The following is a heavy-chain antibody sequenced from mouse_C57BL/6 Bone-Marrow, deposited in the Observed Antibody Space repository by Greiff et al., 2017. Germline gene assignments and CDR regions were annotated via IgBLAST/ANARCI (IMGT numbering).Heavy chain of an antibody. CDR2: ISYSGST. V-gene: IGHV3-8*01. CDR3: ARGGSLWYFDV. D-gene: IGHD6-1*01. J-gene: IGHJ1*03. CDR1: GYSITSDY. Sequence: EVKLMESGPGLAKPSQTLSLTCSVPGYSITSDYCNWIRKFPGNKLEYMGYISYSGSTHYKPSLKGRISINRDTTQNQYYLQLNSVTTSDTATYYCARGGSLWYFDVWGTGTTVTVSS.